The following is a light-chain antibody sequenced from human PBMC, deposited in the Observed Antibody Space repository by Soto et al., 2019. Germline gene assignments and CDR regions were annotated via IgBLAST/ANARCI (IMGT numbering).Light chain of an antibody. Sequence: DIQLTQSPSFLSASVGDRVTITCRASQDISNYLAWYQQKLGKAPTLLIYVASTLQSGVPSRFSGSGSGTEFTLTSSSLQPEDLATYYCQQLFSFPPTFGQGTRLEIK. CDR3: QQLFSFPPT. CDR1: QDISNY. J-gene: IGKJ5*01. CDR2: VAS. V-gene: IGKV1-9*01.